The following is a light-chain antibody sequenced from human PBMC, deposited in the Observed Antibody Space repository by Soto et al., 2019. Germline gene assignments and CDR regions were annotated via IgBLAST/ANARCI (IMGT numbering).Light chain of an antibody. V-gene: IGKV1-5*01. CDR2: DAS. CDR3: QQYKTYPFT. J-gene: IGKJ4*01. CDR1: QSISSW. Sequence: DIQMTQSPSTLSASVGARVPITCRASQSISSWLAWYQQKPGKAPKALIYDASTLKSGVPPRFSGSGSGTEFTLTIRSLQPDDVATYYCQQYKTYPFTFGRGTKVDI.